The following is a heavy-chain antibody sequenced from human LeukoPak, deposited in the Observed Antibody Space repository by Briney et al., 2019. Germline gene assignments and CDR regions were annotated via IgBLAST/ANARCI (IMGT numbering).Heavy chain of an antibody. CDR2: IIPIFGTV. CDR1: GGTFSSYA. D-gene: IGHD2-21*02. Sequence: ASVKVSCKASGGTFSSYAISWVRQAPGQGLEWMGRIIPIFGTVNYAQKFQGRVTITTDESTSTAYMELSSLRSEDTAVYYCARAIVAYCGGDCYSVHFDYWGQGTLVTVSS. V-gene: IGHV1-69*05. CDR3: ARAIVAYCGGDCYSVHFDY. J-gene: IGHJ4*02.